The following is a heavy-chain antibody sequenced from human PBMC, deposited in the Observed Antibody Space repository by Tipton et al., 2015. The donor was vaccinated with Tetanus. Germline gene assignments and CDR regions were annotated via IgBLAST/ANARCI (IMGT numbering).Heavy chain of an antibody. V-gene: IGHV5-51*01. Sequence: QLVQSGADVKKPGESLKISCKASGYSFTSHWIGWVRQMPGKGLEWMGMIFSDDSDTRYSPSFQGHVPFSVDKSTSTVYLQWSSLKAPDPAMYFCARMYSTSSPFDHWGQGTLVAVSS. CDR1: GYSFTSHW. CDR2: IFSDDSDT. CDR3: ARMYSTSSPFDH. J-gene: IGHJ4*02. D-gene: IGHD6-6*01.